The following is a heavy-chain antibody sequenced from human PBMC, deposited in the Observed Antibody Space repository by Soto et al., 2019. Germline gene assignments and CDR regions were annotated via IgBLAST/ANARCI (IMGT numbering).Heavy chain of an antibody. CDR3: ARVPFVGYFDWFDP. D-gene: IGHD3-9*01. J-gene: IGHJ5*02. CDR2: MHHTQGT. V-gene: IGHV4-59*01. CDR1: GASISSYY. Sequence: SETLSLTCSVSGASISSYYWTWIRQPPGGGLEWVGCMHHTQGTNDNPSLRGRVHMSIDTSMNQFSLRLTSVTAADTAVYYCARVPFVGYFDWFDPWGHGTLVTVSS.